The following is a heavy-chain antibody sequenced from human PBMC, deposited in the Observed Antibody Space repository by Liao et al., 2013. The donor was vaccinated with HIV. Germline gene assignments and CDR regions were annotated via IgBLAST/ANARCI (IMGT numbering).Heavy chain of an antibody. D-gene: IGHD3-3*01. CDR3: AARITISGVAIPHALDV. J-gene: IGHJ3*01. Sequence: QMQLQESGPGLVKPSETLSLTCAVSGGSINNHYWNWIRQPAGRGLEWIGRIYGSGNTNSNPSLKSRVTMSVDASKNQFSLKLTSVTAADTAVYYCAARITISGVAIPHALDVWGQGTMVAVSS. V-gene: IGHV4-4*07. CDR2: IYGSGNT. CDR1: GGSINNHY.